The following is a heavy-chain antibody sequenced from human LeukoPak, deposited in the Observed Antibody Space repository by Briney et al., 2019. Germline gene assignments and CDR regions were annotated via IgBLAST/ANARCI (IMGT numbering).Heavy chain of an antibody. Sequence: GGSLRLSCAASGFTFSDYYMSWIRQAPGKGLEWVSSISSSSSYIYYADSVKGRFTISRDNAKNSLYLQMNSLRAEDTAVYYCARVDYGDYVGVDYWGQGTLVTVSS. CDR2: ISSSSSYI. V-gene: IGHV3-11*06. CDR3: ARVDYGDYVGVDY. CDR1: GFTFSDYY. J-gene: IGHJ4*02. D-gene: IGHD4-17*01.